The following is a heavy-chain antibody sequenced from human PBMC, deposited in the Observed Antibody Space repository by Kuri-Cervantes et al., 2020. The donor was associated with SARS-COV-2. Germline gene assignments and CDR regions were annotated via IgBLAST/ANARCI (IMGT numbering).Heavy chain of an antibody. J-gene: IGHJ4*02. D-gene: IGHD3-22*01. CDR3: ASLYDSSGYRDY. CDR1: GGSFSGYY. Sequence: SQTLSLTCAVYGGSFSGYYWSWIRQPPGKGLEWIGEINHSGSTNYNPSLKSRVTISVDTSKNQFSLRLSSVTAADTAVYYCASLYDSSGYRDYWGQGTLVTVSS. CDR2: INHSGST. V-gene: IGHV4-34*01.